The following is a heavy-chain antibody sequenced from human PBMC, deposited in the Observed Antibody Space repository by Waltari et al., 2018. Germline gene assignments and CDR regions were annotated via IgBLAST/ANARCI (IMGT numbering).Heavy chain of an antibody. J-gene: IGHJ4*02. CDR2: INPGGGST. CDR1: GYTFTSYY. D-gene: IGHD4-17*01. V-gene: IGHV1-46*01. CDR3: ARELMGMTTVTTNFDY. Sequence: QVQLVQSGAEVKKPGASVKVSCKASGYTFTSYYMPWVRQAPGQGLEWMGIINPGGGSTSYAQKFQGRVTMTRDTSTSTVYMELSRLRSDDTAVYYCARELMGMTTVTTNFDYWGQGTLVTVSS.